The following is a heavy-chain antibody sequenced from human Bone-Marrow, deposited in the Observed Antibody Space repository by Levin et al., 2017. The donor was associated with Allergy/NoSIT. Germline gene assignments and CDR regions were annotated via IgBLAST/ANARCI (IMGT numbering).Heavy chain of an antibody. CDR3: AREYYMDV. J-gene: IGHJ6*03. Sequence: SETLSLTCAVSGSSMSSDYYWGWIRQPPGKGLEWIGNINESGSTKYNPSLKSRVTISVDTSKNQFSLQLNSVTAADTAVYFCAREYYMDVWGRGTTVTVSS. CDR2: INESGST. V-gene: IGHV4-38-2*02. CDR1: GSSMSSDYY.